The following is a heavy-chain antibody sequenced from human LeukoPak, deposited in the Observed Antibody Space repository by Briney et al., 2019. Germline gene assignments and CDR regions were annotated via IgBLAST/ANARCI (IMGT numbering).Heavy chain of an antibody. CDR2: INHSGST. V-gene: IGHV4-34*01. CDR1: GGSFSGYY. D-gene: IGHD2-2*03. CDR3: ASGWIPGAFDI. J-gene: IGHJ3*02. Sequence: PSETLSLTCAVYGGSFSGYYWSWIRQPPGKGLEWIGEINHSGSTNYNPSLKSRVTISVDTSKNQFSLKLSSVTAADTAVYYCASGWIPGAFDIWGQGTMVTVSS.